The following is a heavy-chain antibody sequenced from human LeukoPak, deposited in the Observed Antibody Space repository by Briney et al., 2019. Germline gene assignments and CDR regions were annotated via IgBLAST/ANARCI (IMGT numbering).Heavy chain of an antibody. CDR3: AKDSRSFDWSLANPDY. CDR1: GFTFSSYG. Sequence: PGGSLRLSCAASGFTFSSYGMHWVRQAPGKGLEWVAGISYDGSNKYYADSVKGRFTISRDNSKNTLFLQMNSLRAEDTAVYYCAKDSRSFDWSLANPDYWGQGTLVTVSS. V-gene: IGHV3-30*18. D-gene: IGHD3-9*01. CDR2: ISYDGSNK. J-gene: IGHJ4*02.